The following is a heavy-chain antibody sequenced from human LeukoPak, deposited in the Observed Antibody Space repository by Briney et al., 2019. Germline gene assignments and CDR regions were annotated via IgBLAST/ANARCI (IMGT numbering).Heavy chain of an antibody. V-gene: IGHV1-46*01. CDR2: INPSGGST. CDR3: ARGGFWSGYYSWFDP. Sequence: ASVKVSCKASGYTFTSYYMHWVRQAPGQGLEWMGIINPSGGSTSYAQKFQGRVTITADKSTSTACMELSSLKSEDTAVYYCARGGFWSGYYSWFDPWGQGTLVTVSS. D-gene: IGHD3-3*01. CDR1: GYTFTSYY. J-gene: IGHJ5*02.